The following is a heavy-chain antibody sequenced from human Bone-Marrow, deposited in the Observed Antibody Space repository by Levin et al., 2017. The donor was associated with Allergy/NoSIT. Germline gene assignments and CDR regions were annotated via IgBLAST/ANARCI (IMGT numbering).Heavy chain of an antibody. V-gene: IGHV3-30*04. CDR2: ISDDEINK. J-gene: IGHJ4*02. CDR3: SRAIFQEGYTYGPPDY. CDR1: GFTFSTYT. Sequence: GGSLRLSCAASGFTFSTYTMHWVRQAPGKGLEWVAVISDDEINKYYADSVKGRFTISRDNSKNTLYLQMNSLRPEDTAVFYCSRAIFQEGYTYGPPDYWGQGTLVTVSS. D-gene: IGHD5-18*01.